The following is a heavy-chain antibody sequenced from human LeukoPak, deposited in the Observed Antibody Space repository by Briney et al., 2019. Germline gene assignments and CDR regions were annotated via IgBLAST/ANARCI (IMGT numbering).Heavy chain of an antibody. D-gene: IGHD3-10*01. V-gene: IGHV4-39*01. CDR1: GGSSSSSSYY. CDR3: ARTLRSGSYYPPDAFDI. Sequence: SETLPLTCTVSGGSSSSSSYYWGWIRQPPEKGLEWIGSIYYSGSTYYNPSLKSRVTISVDTSKNQFSLKLSSVTAADTAVYYCARTLRSGSYYPPDAFDIWGQGTMVTVSS. J-gene: IGHJ3*02. CDR2: IYYSGST.